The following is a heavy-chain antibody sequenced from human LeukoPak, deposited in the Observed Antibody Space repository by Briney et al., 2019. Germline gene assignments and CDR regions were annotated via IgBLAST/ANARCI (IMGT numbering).Heavy chain of an antibody. V-gene: IGHV3-53*01. Sequence: GGSLRLSCTASGFTVSSNYMSWVRQAPGKGLEWVSVIYSGGITYYADSVKGRFTISRDNSKNTLYLQMNSLRAEDTAVHYCARDFVDGDADYWGQGTLVTVSS. J-gene: IGHJ4*02. CDR3: ARDFVDGDADY. CDR1: GFTVSSNY. D-gene: IGHD4-17*01. CDR2: IYSGGIT.